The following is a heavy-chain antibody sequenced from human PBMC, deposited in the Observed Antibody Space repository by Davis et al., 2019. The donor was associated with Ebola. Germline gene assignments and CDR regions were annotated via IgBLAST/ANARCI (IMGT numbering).Heavy chain of an antibody. J-gene: IGHJ6*02. Sequence: GSLRLSCTVSGGSISSSSYYWGWIRQPPGKGLAWIGSIYYSGSTYYNPSLKSRVTISVDTSKNQFSLKLSSVTAADTAVYYCARRGTNYYYYGMDVWGQGTTVTVSS. CDR1: GGSISSSSYY. V-gene: IGHV4-39*01. D-gene: IGHD1-1*01. CDR3: ARRGTNYYYYGMDV. CDR2: IYYSGST.